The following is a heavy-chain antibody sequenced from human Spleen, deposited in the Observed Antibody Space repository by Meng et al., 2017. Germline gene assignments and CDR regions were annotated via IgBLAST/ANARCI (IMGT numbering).Heavy chain of an antibody. J-gene: IGHJ6*02. CDR3: ASRYSYGYIHYYYGMDV. CDR1: GGSISSSSYY. CDR2: IYYSGST. V-gene: IGHV4-39*07. D-gene: IGHD5-18*01. Sequence: GSLRLSCTVSGGSISSSSYYWGWIRQPPGKGLEWIGSIYYSGSTYYNPSLKSRVTISVDTSKNQFSLKLSSVTAADTAVYYCASRYSYGYIHYYYGMDVWGQGTTVTVSS.